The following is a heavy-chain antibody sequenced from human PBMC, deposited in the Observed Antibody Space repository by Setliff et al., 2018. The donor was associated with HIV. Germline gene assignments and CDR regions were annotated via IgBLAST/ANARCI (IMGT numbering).Heavy chain of an antibody. J-gene: IGHJ3*02. CDR2: ISSNGGST. Sequence: LRLSCAASGFSFSSYAMHWVRQAPGKGLEYVSAISSNGGSTYYANSVKGRFTISRDNSKNTLYLQMGSLRAEDMAVYHCARDGYYYDSSGYSSAFDIWGQGTMVTVSS. D-gene: IGHD3-22*01. CDR1: GFSFSSYA. V-gene: IGHV3-64*01. CDR3: ARDGYYYDSSGYSSAFDI.